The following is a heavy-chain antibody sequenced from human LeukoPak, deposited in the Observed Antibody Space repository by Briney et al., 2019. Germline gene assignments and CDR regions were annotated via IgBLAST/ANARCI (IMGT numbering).Heavy chain of an antibody. CDR1: GYTFTSNY. V-gene: IGHV1-46*01. Sequence: ASVKVSCKASGYTFTSNYIHWVRQAPGQGLEWMGMIYPRDGSTNYAQKFQGRVTITADESTSTAYMELSSLRSEDTAVYYCARVGGIIYSNFDYWGQGTLVTVSS. J-gene: IGHJ4*02. CDR2: IYPRDGST. CDR3: ARVGGIIYSNFDY. D-gene: IGHD4-11*01.